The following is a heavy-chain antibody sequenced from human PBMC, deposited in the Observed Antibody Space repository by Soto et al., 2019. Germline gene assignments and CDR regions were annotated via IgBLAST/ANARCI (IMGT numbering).Heavy chain of an antibody. CDR3: AKGPPFGVAPKW. Sequence: GGSLRLSCAASGFAFDDYTMHWVRQAPGKGLEWVSLISWDGGSTYYADSVKGRFTISRDNSKNTLYLQMNSLRAEDTAVYYCAKGPPFGVAPKWGGQGTLVTVSS. CDR1: GFAFDDYT. CDR2: ISWDGGST. D-gene: IGHD3-3*01. J-gene: IGHJ4*02. V-gene: IGHV3-43*01.